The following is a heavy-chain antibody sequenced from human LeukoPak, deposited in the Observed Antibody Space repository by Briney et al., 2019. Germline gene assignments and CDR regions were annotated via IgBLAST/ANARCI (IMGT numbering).Heavy chain of an antibody. J-gene: IGHJ4*02. D-gene: IGHD2-21*02. V-gene: IGHV4-39*07. CDR1: GGSISSSSHY. Sequence: SETLSLTCTVSGGSISSSSHYWGWIRQPPGKGLEWIGEINHSGSTNYNPSLKSRVTISVDTSKNQFSLKLSSVTAADTAVYYCASGDAYCGGDCYPYWGQGTLVTVSS. CDR2: INHSGST. CDR3: ASGDAYCGGDCYPY.